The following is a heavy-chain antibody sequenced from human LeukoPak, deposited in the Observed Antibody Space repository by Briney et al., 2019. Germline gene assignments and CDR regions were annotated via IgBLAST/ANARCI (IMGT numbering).Heavy chain of an antibody. J-gene: IGHJ4*02. CDR2: FHNSGTS. D-gene: IGHD3-16*01. CDR1: DESISDYY. CDR3: TRGAGWLIDY. Sequence: KPSETLSLTCTVSDESISDYYRGWIQQPPGKGPEWIGYFHNSGTSTYSPSLKSRVTISADTSKNQFSLKLNSLTTADTAVYYCTRGAGWLIDYWGQGILVTVSS. V-gene: IGHV4-59*01.